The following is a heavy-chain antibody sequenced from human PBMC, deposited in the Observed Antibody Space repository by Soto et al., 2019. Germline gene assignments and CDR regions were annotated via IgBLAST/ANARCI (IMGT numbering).Heavy chain of an antibody. V-gene: IGHV1-18*01. CDR2: ISAYNGNT. Sequence: QVQLVQSGAEVKKPGASVKVSCKASGYTFTSYGISWVRQAPGQGLEWMGWISAYNGNTNYAQKLQGRVTMTTDTSMSTAYMELRSLRSDDTAVYYCARDRPPKYCGGDCYPTPMDVWGQGTTVTVSS. D-gene: IGHD2-21*02. CDR3: ARDRPPKYCGGDCYPTPMDV. CDR1: GYTFTSYG. J-gene: IGHJ6*02.